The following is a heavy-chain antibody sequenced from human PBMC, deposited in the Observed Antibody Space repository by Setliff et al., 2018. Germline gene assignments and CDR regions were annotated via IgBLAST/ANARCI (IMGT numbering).Heavy chain of an antibody. CDR3: ARADYIRYFYMDA. J-gene: IGHJ6*03. Sequence: SVKVSCKASRGTFSSYGITWVRQAPGQGLEWMGGIIPIFGTANYAQKFQGRLTITTVGSTSTAYMELSSLRSEDTAVYYCARADYIRYFYMDAWGKGTTVTVSS. D-gene: IGHD4-4*01. CDR1: RGTFSSYG. V-gene: IGHV1-69*05. CDR2: IIPIFGTA.